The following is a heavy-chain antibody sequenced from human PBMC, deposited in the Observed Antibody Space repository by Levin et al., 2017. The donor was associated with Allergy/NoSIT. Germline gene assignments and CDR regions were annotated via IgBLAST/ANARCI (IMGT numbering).Heavy chain of an antibody. V-gene: IGHV3-53*05. CDR3: ARDEHTNNWYYK. J-gene: IGHJ4*02. CDR2: ISDNHNT. CDR1: GFTVSGTY. Sequence: GESLKISCAASGFTVSGTYMSWVRQTPGKGLEWVSFISDNHNTYYADSVKGRFTISRDSSKNTLYLQMNSLKIDDTALYYCARDEHTNNWYYKWGQGTLVTVSS. D-gene: IGHD1-1*01.